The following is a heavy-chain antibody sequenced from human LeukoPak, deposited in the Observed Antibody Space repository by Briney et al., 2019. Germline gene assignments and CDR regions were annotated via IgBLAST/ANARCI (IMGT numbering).Heavy chain of an antibody. Sequence: GGSLRLSRAASGFTFSSYSMNWVRQAPGKGLEWVSSISSSSSYIYYADSVKGRFTISRDNAKNSLYLQMNSLRAEDTAVYYCARGSIVGAYYYYGMDVWGQGTTVTASS. V-gene: IGHV3-21*01. J-gene: IGHJ6*02. CDR3: ARGSIVGAYYYYGMDV. D-gene: IGHD1-26*01. CDR1: GFTFSSYS. CDR2: ISSSSSYI.